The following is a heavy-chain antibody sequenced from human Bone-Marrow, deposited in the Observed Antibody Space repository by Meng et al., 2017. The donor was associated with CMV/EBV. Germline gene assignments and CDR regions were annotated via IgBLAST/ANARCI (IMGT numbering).Heavy chain of an antibody. D-gene: IGHD3-3*01. Sequence: SETLSLTCTVSGDSIGSGGFYWSWIRQHPGKGLEYIGNIYYTGSTYYNPSLKSRVAISIDTSKKQFSLDLNSVTAADTAIFYCATTYNFRTFDPWGQGTLVTVSS. CDR1: GDSIGSGGFY. J-gene: IGHJ5*02. CDR2: IYYTGST. CDR3: ATTYNFRTFDP. V-gene: IGHV4-31*03.